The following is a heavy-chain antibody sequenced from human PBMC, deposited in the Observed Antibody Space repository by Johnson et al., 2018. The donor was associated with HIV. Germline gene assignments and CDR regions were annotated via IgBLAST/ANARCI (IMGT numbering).Heavy chain of an antibody. CDR2: ISYDGTNT. D-gene: IGHD6-6*01. V-gene: IGHV3-30*04. CDR3: ASGVTARAPLLI. J-gene: IGHJ3*02. Sequence: QVQLVESGGGVVQPGRSLRLSCAASDFTFTNNAIHWVRQAPGKGLEWVAVISYDGTNTYYADSVRGRFTISRDKSRNTVFLQMIILRPKDTAMYYCASGVTARAPLLIWGQGTMVTVSS. CDR1: DFTFTNNA.